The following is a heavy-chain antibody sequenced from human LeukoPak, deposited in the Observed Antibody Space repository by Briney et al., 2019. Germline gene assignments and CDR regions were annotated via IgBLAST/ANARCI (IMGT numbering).Heavy chain of an antibody. J-gene: IGHJ4*02. CDR3: AKHEGSYYDKSGYTFDF. V-gene: IGHV4-39*01. CDR2: IHSSGNS. D-gene: IGHD3-22*01. CDR1: TGSVNSGVYY. Sequence: SETLSLTCSVSTGSVNSGVYYWGWVRQPPGKGLEWIGSIHSSGNSYCNPSLRSRVTLSVDTSKNQFSLKLSSVTAADRAVYYCAKHEGSYYDKSGYTFDFWGLGTLVTVSS.